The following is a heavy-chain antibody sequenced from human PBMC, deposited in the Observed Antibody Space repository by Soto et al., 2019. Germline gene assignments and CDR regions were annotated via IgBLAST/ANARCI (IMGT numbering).Heavy chain of an antibody. V-gene: IGHV3-48*02. CDR2: ISTTSFTI. D-gene: IGHD2-15*01. CDR3: ARDRCYDGTCYSASDS. J-gene: IGHJ5*01. CDR1: GFSFSTYN. Sequence: GGSLRLSCAASGFSFSTYNMDWVRQAPGKGPEWIAYISTTSFTIYYADSVKGRFTISRDNDRNSLYPEMNSLRDEDTAVYYCARDRCYDGTCYSASDSWGQGTLVTVSS.